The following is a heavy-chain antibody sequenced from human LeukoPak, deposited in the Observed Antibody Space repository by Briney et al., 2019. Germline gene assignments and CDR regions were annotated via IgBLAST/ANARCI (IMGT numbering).Heavy chain of an antibody. V-gene: IGHV3-9*01. J-gene: IGHJ1*01. CDR3: ASADYGGDSGRYFQH. D-gene: IGHD4-23*01. CDR2: ISWNSGSI. Sequence: GGSLRLSCAASGFTFDDYAMHWVRQAPGKGLEWVSGISWNSGSIGYADSVKGRFTISRDNAKNSLYLQMNSLRAEDTAVYYCASADYGGDSGRYFQHWGQGTLVTVPS. CDR1: GFTFDDYA.